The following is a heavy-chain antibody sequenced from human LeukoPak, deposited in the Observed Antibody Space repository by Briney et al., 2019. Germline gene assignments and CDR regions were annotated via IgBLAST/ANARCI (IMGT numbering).Heavy chain of an antibody. J-gene: IGHJ3*02. CDR3: ARQGSGGRAFDI. V-gene: IGHV4-61*01. Sequence: PSETLSLTCTVSGGSVTSGPYYWTWIRQPPGKGLEWIGYIYSSGSTNSNPSLKSRVTISVDTSKSQFSLKMTSVTAADTAVYYCARQGSGGRAFDIWGQGTMVTVSS. CDR2: IYSSGST. D-gene: IGHD1-26*01. CDR1: GGSVTSGPYY.